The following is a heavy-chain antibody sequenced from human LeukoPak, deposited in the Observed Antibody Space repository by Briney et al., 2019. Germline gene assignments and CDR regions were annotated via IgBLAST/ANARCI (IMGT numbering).Heavy chain of an antibody. CDR2: IYSAGST. D-gene: IGHD3-10*01. CDR1: GLSLSYNY. V-gene: IGHV3-66*01. J-gene: IGHJ5*02. CDR3: LWSYYNRPDQ. Sequence: GGSLRLSCAGSGLSLSYNYMTWVRQAPGRGLEWVAVIYSAGSTYYPDSARGRFTISGDSSKNTAYLRLTSLRVEDTAVYYCLWSYYNRPDQWGQGTLVTVSS.